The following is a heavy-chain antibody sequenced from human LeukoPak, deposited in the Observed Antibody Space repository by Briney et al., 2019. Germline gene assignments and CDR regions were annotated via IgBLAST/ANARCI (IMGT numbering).Heavy chain of an antibody. Sequence: SETLSLTCAVYGGSFSGYYWSWIRQPPGKGLEWIGEINHSGSTNYNPSLKSRVTIPVDTSKNQFSLKLSSVTAADTAVYYCAIEGRLQRAFDIWGQGTMVTVSS. CDR1: GGSFSGYY. CDR3: AIEGRLQRAFDI. V-gene: IGHV4-34*01. J-gene: IGHJ3*02. D-gene: IGHD5-24*01. CDR2: INHSGST.